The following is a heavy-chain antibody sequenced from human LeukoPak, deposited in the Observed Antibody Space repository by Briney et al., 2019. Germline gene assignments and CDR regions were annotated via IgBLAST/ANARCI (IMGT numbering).Heavy chain of an antibody. CDR1: GFTFSSYS. D-gene: IGHD2-2*01. Sequence: GGSLRLSCAASGFTFSSYSMNWVRQAPGKGREWVSAMSGSGGNTYYADSVKGRFTISRDNSKNTLYLQMNSLRAEDTAVYYCAKDDCSSTSCYRTYAFDIWGQGTMVTVSS. V-gene: IGHV3-23*01. CDR3: AKDDCSSTSCYRTYAFDI. J-gene: IGHJ3*02. CDR2: MSGSGGNT.